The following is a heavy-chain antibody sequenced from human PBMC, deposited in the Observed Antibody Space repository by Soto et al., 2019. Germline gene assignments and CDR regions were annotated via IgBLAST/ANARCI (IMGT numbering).Heavy chain of an antibody. J-gene: IGHJ6*03. Sequence: EVQLVESGGGLVKPGGSLQLSCASSGFTFSSYTMNWVRQAPGKELEWVSSVSTSSTYIFYADSVQGRFTISRDNAKNSLYLQMHSLRDEDTAVYYCARMRGTARDMDVWGTGTTVTVSS. V-gene: IGHV3-21*01. D-gene: IGHD1-7*01. CDR3: ARMRGTARDMDV. CDR2: VSTSSTYI. CDR1: GFTFSSYT.